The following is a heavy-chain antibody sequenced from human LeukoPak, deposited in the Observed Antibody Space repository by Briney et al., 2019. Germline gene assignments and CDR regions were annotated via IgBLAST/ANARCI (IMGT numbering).Heavy chain of an antibody. CDR1: GFTFGRSA. CDR2: ISSSGNT. Sequence: GGSLRLSCEASGFTFGRSAMTWVRQTPGKGLEWFSSISSSGNTYYADSVKGRFTISRDNSKNLVNLQMNSLRAEDTAIYYCVKGRTSEDGLDFWGQGSLVTVSS. J-gene: IGHJ4*02. D-gene: IGHD5-24*01. V-gene: IGHV3-23*01. CDR3: VKGRTSEDGLDF.